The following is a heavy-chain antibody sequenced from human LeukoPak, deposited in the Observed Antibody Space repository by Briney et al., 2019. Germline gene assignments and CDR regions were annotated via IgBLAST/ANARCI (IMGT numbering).Heavy chain of an antibody. Sequence: GGSLRLSCTFSGFTFRSYWKNWVRQAPGKGLEWVANINPGGNEIRSVNSVKGRSIISRDNAKNSLDLQKSSLRVEDTAVYYCMCWGTDNHWGQGILVTVSS. CDR3: MCWGTDNH. V-gene: IGHV3-7*01. CDR2: INPGGNEI. J-gene: IGHJ4*02. D-gene: IGHD7-27*01. CDR1: GFTFRSYW.